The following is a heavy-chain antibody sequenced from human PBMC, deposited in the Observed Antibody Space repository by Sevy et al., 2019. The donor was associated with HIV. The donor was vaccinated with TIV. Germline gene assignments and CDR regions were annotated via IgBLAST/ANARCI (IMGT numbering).Heavy chain of an antibody. Sequence: GGSLRLSCAASGFTFSSYGMHWVRQAPGKGLEWVAVISYDGSNKYYADFVKGRFTISRDNSKNTLYLQMNSLRAEDTAVYYCAKEAYYDYVWGSYRSVAFDYWGQGTLVTVSS. D-gene: IGHD3-16*02. CDR3: AKEAYYDYVWGSYRSVAFDY. CDR1: GFTFSSYG. V-gene: IGHV3-30*18. J-gene: IGHJ4*02. CDR2: ISYDGSNK.